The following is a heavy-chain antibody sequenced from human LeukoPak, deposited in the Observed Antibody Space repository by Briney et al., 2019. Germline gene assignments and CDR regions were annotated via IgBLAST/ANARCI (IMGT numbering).Heavy chain of an antibody. D-gene: IGHD3-9*01. V-gene: IGHV3-30*04. J-gene: IGHJ4*02. CDR1: GFTFSSYA. Sequence: PGGSLRLSCAASGFTFSSYAMHWVRQAPGKGLEWVAVISYDGSNKYYADSVKGRFTISRDNSKNTLYLQMNSLRAEDTAVYYCAGTPDILTSYYREFDYWGQGTLVTVSS. CDR3: AGTPDILTSYYREFDY. CDR2: ISYDGSNK.